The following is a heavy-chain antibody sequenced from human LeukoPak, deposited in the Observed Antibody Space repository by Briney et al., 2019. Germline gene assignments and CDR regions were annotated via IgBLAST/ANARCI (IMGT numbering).Heavy chain of an antibody. Sequence: GASVKVSRKASGYTFTGYYMHWVRQAPGQGLEWMGWINPNSGGTNYAQKFQGRVTMTRDTSISTAYMELSRLTADDTAVYYCARGWRPRYFDWLPFDYWGQGTLVTVSS. CDR3: ARGWRPRYFDWLPFDY. CDR2: INPNSGGT. CDR1: GYTFTGYY. J-gene: IGHJ4*02. V-gene: IGHV1-2*02. D-gene: IGHD3-9*01.